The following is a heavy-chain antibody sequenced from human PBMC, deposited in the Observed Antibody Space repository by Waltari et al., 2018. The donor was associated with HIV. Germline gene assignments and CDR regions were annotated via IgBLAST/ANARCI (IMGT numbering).Heavy chain of an antibody. D-gene: IGHD4-17*01. V-gene: IGHV1-2*02. CDR1: GSTFTDHH. J-gene: IGHJ4*02. CDR3: AREGGKSVYGEFGY. CDR2: ITPNSGGT. Sequence: QVQLVQSGAEVKKPEASVKVSGKASGSTFTDHHIHWIRQAPGQGVEWMGWITPNSGGTNYAPKLQGRVTLTRDTSISTAYMELTRLTSDDTAVYYCAREGGKSVYGEFGYWGQGTLVTVSS.